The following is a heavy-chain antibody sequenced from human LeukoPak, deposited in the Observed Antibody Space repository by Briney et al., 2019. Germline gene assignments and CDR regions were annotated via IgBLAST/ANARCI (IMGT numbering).Heavy chain of an antibody. CDR2: ISYDGSNK. Sequence: GRSLRLSCAASGFTFSSYAMHWVRQAPGKGLEWVAVISYDGSNKYYADSVKGRFTISRDNSKNTLYLQMNSLRAEDTAVYYCARRSKTYSSGWYMLVVRYWGQGTLVTVSS. J-gene: IGHJ4*02. CDR1: GFTFSSYA. V-gene: IGHV3-30-3*01. CDR3: ARRSKTYSSGWYMLVVRY. D-gene: IGHD6-19*01.